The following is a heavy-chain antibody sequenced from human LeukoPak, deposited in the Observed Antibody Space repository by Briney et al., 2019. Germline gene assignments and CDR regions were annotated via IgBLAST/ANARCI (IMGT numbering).Heavy chain of an antibody. V-gene: IGHV6-1*01. CDR3: KRVGEGSGYGLDY. Sequence: SQTLSLTCAISGDSVSSNSAAWNWIRQSPSRGLEWLGRTYYGSKWYNDYAVSVKSRITINPDTSKNQFSLQLNSVTPEDTAVYNCKRVGEGSGYGLDYWGQGTLVTVSS. CDR2: TYYGSKWYN. J-gene: IGHJ4*02. D-gene: IGHD5-12*01. CDR1: GDSVSSNSAA.